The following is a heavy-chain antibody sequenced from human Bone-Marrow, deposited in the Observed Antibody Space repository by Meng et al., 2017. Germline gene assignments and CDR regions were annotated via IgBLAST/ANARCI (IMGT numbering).Heavy chain of an antibody. Sequence: QLHLVQSGAEVKKPGASVKVSCKASGYTFTSYGISWVRQAPGQGLEWLGWINTYNGKTDYAQKFQGRITMTTDTFTSTAYMELRNLRSDDTAVYYCATRGNPYLNCWGQGTLVTVSS. CDR1: GYTFTSYG. CDR3: ATRGNPYLNC. J-gene: IGHJ4*02. V-gene: IGHV1-18*01. CDR2: INTYNGKT.